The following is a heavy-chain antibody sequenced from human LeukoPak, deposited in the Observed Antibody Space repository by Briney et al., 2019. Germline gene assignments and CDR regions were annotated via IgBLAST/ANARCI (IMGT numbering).Heavy chain of an antibody. Sequence: PGGSLRFSCAASGFAFSSYSMNWLRQGPGKGLEWLSSISSSSSYIYYADSVKGRFTISRDNAKNSLYLQMNSLRAEDTAVYYCARSITIFGVVKHWGQGTLVTVSS. CDR2: ISSSSSYI. CDR1: GFAFSSYS. J-gene: IGHJ1*01. CDR3: ARSITIFGVVKH. D-gene: IGHD3-3*01. V-gene: IGHV3-21*01.